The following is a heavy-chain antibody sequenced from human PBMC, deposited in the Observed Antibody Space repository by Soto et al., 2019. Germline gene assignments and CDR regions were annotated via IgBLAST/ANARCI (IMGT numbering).Heavy chain of an antibody. CDR1: GGSISSSSYY. CDR2: IYYSGST. Sequence: QLQLQESGPGLVKPSETLSLTCTVSGGSISSSSYYWGWIRRPPGKGLEWIGSIYYSGSTYYNPSLQSRVTIAGDTSKNQCSLKLSSVTAADTAVYYCVFLRGAWGQGTLVTVCS. J-gene: IGHJ5*02. D-gene: IGHD2-15*01. CDR3: VFLRGA. V-gene: IGHV4-39*01.